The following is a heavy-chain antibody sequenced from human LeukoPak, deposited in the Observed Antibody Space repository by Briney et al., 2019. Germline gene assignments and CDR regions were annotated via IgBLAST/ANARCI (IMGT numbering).Heavy chain of an antibody. D-gene: IGHD5-18*01. J-gene: IGHJ3*02. CDR3: ASTARAFDI. V-gene: IGHV4-61*02. CDR1: GYSISSGYY. Sequence: PSETLSLTCTVSGYSISSGYYWSWIRQPAGKGLEWIGRIYTSGSTNYNPSLKSRVTISVDTSKNQFSLKLSSVTAADTAVYYCASTARAFDIWGQGTMVTVSS. CDR2: IYTSGST.